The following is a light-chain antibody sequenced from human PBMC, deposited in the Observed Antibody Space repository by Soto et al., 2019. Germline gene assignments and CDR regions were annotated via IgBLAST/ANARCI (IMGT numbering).Light chain of an antibody. V-gene: IGKV3-20*01. Sequence: EIVLTQSPGTLSLSPGERATLSCRASHSVTSSYLAWYQQKPGQAPRLLIHGASSRATGIPDRFSGSGSGTDFTLTISRLEPEDFAIYYCQQYGSFKWTFGQGTKVEI. CDR2: GAS. CDR1: HSVTSSY. CDR3: QQYGSFKWT. J-gene: IGKJ1*01.